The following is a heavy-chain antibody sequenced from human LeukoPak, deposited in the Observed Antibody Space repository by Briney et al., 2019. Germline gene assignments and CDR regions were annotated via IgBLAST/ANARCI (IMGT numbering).Heavy chain of an antibody. Sequence: PGGSLRLSCAASGFTFSAYGMHWVRQAPGKGLEWVAFIRYDGTNKYYADSVKGRFTISRDNSKNTLYVQMNSLRVKDTAVYYCAGPSSSGVGYWGQGTLVTVSS. CDR2: IRYDGTNK. V-gene: IGHV3-30*02. CDR1: GFTFSAYG. D-gene: IGHD3-10*01. J-gene: IGHJ4*02. CDR3: AGPSSSGVGY.